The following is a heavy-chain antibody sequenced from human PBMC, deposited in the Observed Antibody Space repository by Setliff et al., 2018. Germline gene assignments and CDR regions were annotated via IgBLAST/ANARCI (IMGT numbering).Heavy chain of an antibody. V-gene: IGHV4-61*01. CDR3: ARLPRTVTHFDY. CDR2: IFYSGSS. Sequence: KTSETLSLTCTVSGASLSSGSYYWSWIRQPPGKGLEWIGYIFYSGSSNYNPSLQSRVSISVDTSKNQLSLKLDSLTAADTAVYFCARLPRTVTHFDYWGQGALVTVSS. D-gene: IGHD4-17*01. CDR1: GASLSSGSYY. J-gene: IGHJ4*02.